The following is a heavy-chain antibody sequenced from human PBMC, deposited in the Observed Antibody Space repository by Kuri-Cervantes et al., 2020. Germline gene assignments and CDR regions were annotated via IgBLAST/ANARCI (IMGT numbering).Heavy chain of an antibody. CDR3: AGGSGYPAFDI. V-gene: IGHV4-39*01. CDR1: GGSISSSSYY. Sequence: GSLRLSCTVSGGSISSSSYYWGWIRQPPGKGLEWIGSIYYSGSTYYNPFLKSRVAISVDTSKNQFSLKLSSVTAADTAVYYCAGGSGYPAFDIWGQGTMVTVSS. D-gene: IGHD3-22*01. J-gene: IGHJ3*02. CDR2: IYYSGST.